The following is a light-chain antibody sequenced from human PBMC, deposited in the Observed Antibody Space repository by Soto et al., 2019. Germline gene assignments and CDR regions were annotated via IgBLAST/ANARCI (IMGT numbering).Light chain of an antibody. CDR2: GAS. CDR3: QQYGSSGT. CDR1: QSVSSSY. V-gene: IGKV3-20*01. Sequence: EIVLTQSPGTRSLSPLEIATLSFRASQSVSSSYLAWYQQKPGQAPRLLIYGASSRATGIPDRFSGSGSGTDFTLTISRLETEDFAVYYCQQYGSSGTFGQGTKVDIK. J-gene: IGKJ1*01.